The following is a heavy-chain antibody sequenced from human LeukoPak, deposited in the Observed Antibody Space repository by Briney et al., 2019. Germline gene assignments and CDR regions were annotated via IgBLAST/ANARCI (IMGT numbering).Heavy chain of an antibody. Sequence: GGSLRLSCAASGITFTSSSMTWVRQAPGKGLEWVPSISSSSSYIYFADSLKGRFTISRDNAKNSLYLQMNSLRAEDTAVYYCARADTTGGYYFDYWGQGTLVTVSS. J-gene: IGHJ4*02. CDR2: ISSSSSYI. CDR1: GITFTSSS. V-gene: IGHV3-21*01. D-gene: IGHD4-17*01. CDR3: ARADTTGGYYFDY.